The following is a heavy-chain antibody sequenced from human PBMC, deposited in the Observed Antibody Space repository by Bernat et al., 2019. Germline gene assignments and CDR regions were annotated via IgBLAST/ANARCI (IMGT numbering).Heavy chain of an antibody. CDR3: ARVNAPNLGILSLDS. J-gene: IGHJ4*02. Sequence: EVQLVDSGGGLVQPGGSLRLSCAVSGFTFSSYWMHWVRQAPGKGLVWVSRISGDGSSTNYADSVKGRFTISRDNANNILYLQMNSLRDGDTAVYYCARVNAPNLGILSLDSWGQGTLVTVSS. V-gene: IGHV3-74*01. D-gene: IGHD2-2*01. CDR1: GFTFSSYW. CDR2: ISGDGSST.